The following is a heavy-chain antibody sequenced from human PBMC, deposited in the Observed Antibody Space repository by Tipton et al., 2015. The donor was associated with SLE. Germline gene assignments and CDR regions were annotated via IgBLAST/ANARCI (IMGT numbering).Heavy chain of an antibody. Sequence: GLVKPSETLSLTCTVSGGSISSYYWSWIRQPPGKGLEWIGYIYYSGSTNYNPSLKSRVTISVDTSKNQFSLKLSSVTAADTAVYYCARWTSSGWYPNDAFDIWGQGTMVTVSS. V-gene: IGHV4-59*01. J-gene: IGHJ3*02. CDR1: GGSISSYY. CDR2: IYYSGST. CDR3: ARWTSSGWYPNDAFDI. D-gene: IGHD6-19*01.